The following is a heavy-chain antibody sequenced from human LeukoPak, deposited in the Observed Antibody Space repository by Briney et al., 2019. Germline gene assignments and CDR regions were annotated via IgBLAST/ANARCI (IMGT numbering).Heavy chain of an antibody. J-gene: IGHJ4*02. D-gene: IGHD3-10*01. CDR1: GGSFSGYY. V-gene: IGHV4-34*01. CDR3: ARGALRGSDGSGSRIDY. CDR2: INHSGST. Sequence: SETLSLTCAVYGGSFSGYYWSWIRQPPGKGLEWIGEINHSGSTNYNPSLKSRVTISVDTSKNQFSLKLSSVTAADTAVYYCARGALRGSDGSGSRIDYWGQGTLVTVSS.